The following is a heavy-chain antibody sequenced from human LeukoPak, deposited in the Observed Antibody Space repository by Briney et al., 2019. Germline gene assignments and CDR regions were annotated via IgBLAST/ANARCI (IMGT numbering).Heavy chain of an antibody. J-gene: IGHJ3*01. CDR1: GFSLNSYL. Sequence: GGSLRLSCAASGFSLNSYLMSWVRQAPGRGLEWVANIKKDGSEENYLDSVKGRFTVSRDNAKNSLYLQMNSLRGEDTAIYYCARSNPNRNALDLWGQGTMVTISS. D-gene: IGHD1-14*01. CDR2: IKKDGSEE. V-gene: IGHV3-7*01. CDR3: ARSNPNRNALDL.